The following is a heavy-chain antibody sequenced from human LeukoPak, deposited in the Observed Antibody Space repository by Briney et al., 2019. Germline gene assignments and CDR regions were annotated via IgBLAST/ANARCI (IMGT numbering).Heavy chain of an antibody. CDR3: ARAVYDSSAYQPLEH. J-gene: IGHJ1*01. V-gene: IGHV3-74*01. CDR2: INSDGSST. Sequence: GGSLRLSCAASGFTFSDYWMHWVRHAPGKVLVWVSRINSDGSSTAYADSVKGRFTISRDNARNTLYLQMNSLRAEDTAVYYCARAVYDSSAYQPLEHWGQGTLVTVSS. CDR1: GFTFSDYW. D-gene: IGHD3-22*01.